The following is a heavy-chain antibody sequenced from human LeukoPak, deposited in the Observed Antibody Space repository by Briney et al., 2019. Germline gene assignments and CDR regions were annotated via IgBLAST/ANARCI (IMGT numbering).Heavy chain of an antibody. CDR1: GFTFSYHW. CDR2: IDGRGSPT. D-gene: IGHD3-3*01. J-gene: IGHJ4*02. Sequence: GGSLTLSCAASGFTFSYHWMTWVRQAPGKGLEWVSSIDGRGSPTYYADSVKGRFTISRDNSKNTLYLLLNSLRAEDTAVYYCARFHDFWRWGQGTLVTVSS. CDR3: ARFHDFWR. V-gene: IGHV3-23*01.